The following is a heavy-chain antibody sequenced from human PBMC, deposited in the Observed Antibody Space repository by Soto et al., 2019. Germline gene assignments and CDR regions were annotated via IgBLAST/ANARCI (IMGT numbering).Heavy chain of an antibody. CDR3: ARGASSSWSDFDY. Sequence: QVQLQESGPGLVKPSQTLSLTCTVSGGSISSGGYYWSWIRQHPGKGLEWIGYIYYSGSTYYNPSHTSRVTTTVDTSKNQFSLKLSSVTAADTALYYCARGASSSWSDFDYWGQGTLVTVSS. CDR1: GGSISSGGYY. CDR2: IYYSGST. J-gene: IGHJ4*02. D-gene: IGHD6-13*01. V-gene: IGHV4-31*03.